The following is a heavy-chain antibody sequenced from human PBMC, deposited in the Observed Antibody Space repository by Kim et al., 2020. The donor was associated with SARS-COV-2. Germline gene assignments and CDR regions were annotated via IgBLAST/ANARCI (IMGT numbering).Heavy chain of an antibody. V-gene: IGHV1-69*02. D-gene: IGHD1-1*01. CDR2: GIA. CDR3: ARTGAGTDY. J-gene: IGHJ4*02. Sequence: GIANYAQKFQGRVTITADKSTSTAYMELSSLRSEDTAVYYCARTGAGTDYWGQGTLVTVSS.